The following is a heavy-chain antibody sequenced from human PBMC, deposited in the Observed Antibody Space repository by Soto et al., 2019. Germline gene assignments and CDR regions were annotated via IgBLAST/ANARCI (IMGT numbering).Heavy chain of an antibody. V-gene: IGHV3-48*02. J-gene: IGHJ4*02. CDR3: ASLIPYTVTTAKHQDY. CDR1: GFTFSSYS. D-gene: IGHD4-4*01. Sequence: EVQLVESGGGLVQPGESLRLSCAASGFTFSSYSMNWVRQAPGKGLEWVSYISSSSSTIYYADSVKGRFTISRDNAKNSLYLQMNSLRDEDTAVYYCASLIPYTVTTAKHQDYWGQGTLVTVSS. CDR2: ISSSSSTI.